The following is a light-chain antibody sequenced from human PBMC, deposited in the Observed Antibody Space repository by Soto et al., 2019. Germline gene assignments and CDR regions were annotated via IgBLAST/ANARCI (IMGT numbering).Light chain of an antibody. CDR1: LSVLYNSKNKNY. Sequence: DIVMTQSPDSLAVSLGERATINCKSSLSVLYNSKNKNYLAWYQQKPGQPPKLLIYWASTRESGVPDRFSGSGSGTDFTLTISSLQAEDVAIYYCQQYYTTPFTFGPGTKVDIK. CDR3: QQYYTTPFT. CDR2: WAS. V-gene: IGKV4-1*01. J-gene: IGKJ3*01.